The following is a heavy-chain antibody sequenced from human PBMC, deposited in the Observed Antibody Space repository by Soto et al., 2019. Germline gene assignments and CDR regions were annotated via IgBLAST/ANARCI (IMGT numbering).Heavy chain of an antibody. CDR3: ARVAAVAGYDY. Sequence: QVQLVQSGAEVQKPGSSVKVSCKASGGTFSSYTISWVRQAPGQGLERMGRIIPILGIANYAQKFQGRVTITADKSTSTAYMELRSLRSEGTAVYYCARVAAVAGYDYWGQGTLVTASS. CDR1: GGTFSSYT. V-gene: IGHV1-69*02. D-gene: IGHD6-13*01. CDR2: IIPILGIA. J-gene: IGHJ4*02.